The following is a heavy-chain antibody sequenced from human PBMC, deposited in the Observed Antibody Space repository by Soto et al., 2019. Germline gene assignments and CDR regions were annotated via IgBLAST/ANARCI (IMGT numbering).Heavy chain of an antibody. CDR1: GGSVSSGSYY. D-gene: IGHD3-22*01. Sequence: QVQLQESGPGLVKPSETLSLTCTVSGGSVSSGSYYWSWIRQPPGKGLEWIGYIYYSGSTNYNPSLKSRVTISVDTSKTQFSLKLSSVTAADTAVYYCARGPRQYYYDSSGHDAFDIWGQGTMVTVSS. J-gene: IGHJ3*02. CDR2: IYYSGST. CDR3: ARGPRQYYYDSSGHDAFDI. V-gene: IGHV4-61*01.